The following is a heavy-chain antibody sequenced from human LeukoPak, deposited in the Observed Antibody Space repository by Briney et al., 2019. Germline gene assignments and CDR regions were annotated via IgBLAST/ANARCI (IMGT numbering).Heavy chain of an antibody. Sequence: GGSLRLSCAASGFTFSSYGMHWVRQAPGKGLEWVAVISYDGSNKYYADSVKGRFTISRDNSKNTLYLQMNSLRAEDTAVYYCARDRLHYDSLTGYPADWGQGTLVIVSS. D-gene: IGHD3-9*01. J-gene: IGHJ4*02. V-gene: IGHV3-30*03. CDR1: GFTFSSYG. CDR2: ISYDGSNK. CDR3: ARDRLHYDSLTGYPAD.